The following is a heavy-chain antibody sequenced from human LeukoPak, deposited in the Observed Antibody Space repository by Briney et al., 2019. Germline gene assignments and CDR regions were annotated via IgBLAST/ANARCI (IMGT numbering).Heavy chain of an antibody. J-gene: IGHJ3*02. CDR1: GGSISSHY. V-gene: IGHV4-59*08. D-gene: IGHD5-18*01. CDR3: ARPTKQLWLGPDAFDI. Sequence: SETLSLTCTVSGGSISSHYWSWIRQPPGKGLEWIGYIYYSGSTNYNPSLKSRVTISVDTSKNQFSLKLSSVTAADTAVYYCARPTKQLWLGPDAFDIWGQGTMVTVSS. CDR2: IYYSGST.